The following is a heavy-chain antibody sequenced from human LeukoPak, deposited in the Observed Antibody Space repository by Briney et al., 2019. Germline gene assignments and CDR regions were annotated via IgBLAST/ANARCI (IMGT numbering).Heavy chain of an antibody. CDR3: AKDNIVVVPADYYYYYGMDV. CDR2: IGGRGSST. CDR1: GFTFSNSD. Sequence: GGSLRLSCAASGFTFSNSDMSWVRQAPGKGLEWVSAIGGRGSSTFYADSVKGRFTVSRDNSKNTLYLQMSSLRAEDTAVYYCAKDNIVVVPADYYYYYGMDVWGQGTTVTVSS. V-gene: IGHV3-23*01. D-gene: IGHD2-2*01. J-gene: IGHJ6*02.